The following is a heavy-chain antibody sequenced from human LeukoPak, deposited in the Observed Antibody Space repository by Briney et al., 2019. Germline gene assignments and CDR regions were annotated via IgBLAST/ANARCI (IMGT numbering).Heavy chain of an antibody. CDR2: ISSSGSTI. Sequence: PGGSLRLSCAASGFTFSSYSMNWVRQAPGKGLEWVSYISSSGSTIYYADSVKGRFTISRDNAKNSLYLQMNSLRAEDTAVYYCARSHRPSDYWGQGTLVTVSS. CDR1: GFTFSSYS. J-gene: IGHJ4*02. CDR3: ARSHRPSDY. V-gene: IGHV3-48*04.